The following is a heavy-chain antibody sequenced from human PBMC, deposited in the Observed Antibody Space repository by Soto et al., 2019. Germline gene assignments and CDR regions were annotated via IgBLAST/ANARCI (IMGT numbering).Heavy chain of an antibody. CDR1: GYSFTSYY. D-gene: IGHD6-13*01. CDR3: AGLVSTAAGFDP. CDR2: INPSGGST. J-gene: IGHJ5*02. V-gene: IGHV1-46*01. Sequence: GASVKLSCEASGYSFTSYYMHWVRQAPGQGLEWMGIINPSGGSTSYAQKFQGRVTMTRDTSTSTVYMELSSLRSEDTAVYYCAGLVSTAAGFDPWGQGTLVTVSS.